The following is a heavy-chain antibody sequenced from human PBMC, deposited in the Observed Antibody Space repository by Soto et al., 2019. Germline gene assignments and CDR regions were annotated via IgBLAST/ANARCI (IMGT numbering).Heavy chain of an antibody. Sequence: QVQLVESGGGVVQTGRSLRLSCAASGFTFSSYGMHWVRQAPGKGLEWVAVIWYDGSNKYYADSVKGRFTSSRDNDTNTLYLQMNSLRADDTAVYYCARAGVYCSGGSCHSLAKMATIDYWGQGTLVTVSS. J-gene: IGHJ4*02. CDR2: IWYDGSNK. V-gene: IGHV3-33*01. CDR3: ARAGVYCSGGSCHSLAKMATIDY. CDR1: GFTFSSYG. D-gene: IGHD2-15*01.